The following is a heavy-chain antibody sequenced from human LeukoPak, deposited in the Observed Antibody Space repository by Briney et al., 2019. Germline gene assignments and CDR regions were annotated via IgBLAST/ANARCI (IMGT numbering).Heavy chain of an antibody. CDR2: IIPIFGTA. Sequence: SVKVSCKASGGTFSSHAISWVRQAPGQGLEWMGGIIPIFGTANYAQKFQGRVTITADESTSTAYMELSSLRSEDTAVYYCAREWRGTDNSSGYLDAFDIWGQGTMVTVSS. CDR1: GGTFSSHA. V-gene: IGHV1-69*13. CDR3: AREWRGTDNSSGYLDAFDI. J-gene: IGHJ3*02. D-gene: IGHD3-22*01.